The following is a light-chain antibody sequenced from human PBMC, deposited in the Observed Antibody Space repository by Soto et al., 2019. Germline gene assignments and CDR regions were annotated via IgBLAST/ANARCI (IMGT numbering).Light chain of an antibody. CDR1: QDISNH. CDR3: RQYNSYPVS. Sequence: DIQMTQSPSSLSASVGDRITITCRASQDISNHLAWFQQKPGKAPKSLISAASSLQSGVPSKFSGSGSGTDFTLNISSLQPEDFATYYCRQYNSYPVSFGGGTKVEIK. V-gene: IGKV1-16*02. J-gene: IGKJ4*01. CDR2: AAS.